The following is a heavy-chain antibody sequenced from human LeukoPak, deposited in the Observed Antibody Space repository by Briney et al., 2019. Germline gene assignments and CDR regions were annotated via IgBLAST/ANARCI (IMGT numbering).Heavy chain of an antibody. Sequence: GGSLRLSCAASGFTFSSYSMNWVRQAPGKGLEWVAVIWYGGSNKYYADSVKGRFTISRDNSKNTLYLQMNSLRAEDTAVYYCAKDYGLEYQLLFYFDYWGQGTLVTVSS. D-gene: IGHD2-2*01. V-gene: IGHV3-30*02. CDR3: AKDYGLEYQLLFYFDY. J-gene: IGHJ4*02. CDR2: IWYGGSNK. CDR1: GFTFSSYS.